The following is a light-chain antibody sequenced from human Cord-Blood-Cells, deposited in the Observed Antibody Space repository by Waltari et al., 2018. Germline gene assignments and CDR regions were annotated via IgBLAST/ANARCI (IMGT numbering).Light chain of an antibody. CDR2: GNG. V-gene: IGLV1-40*01. J-gene: IGLJ2*01. Sequence: QSVLTQPPSVSGAPGQRVTISCTGSSSNIGAGYGVHWYQQLPGTAPKLLIYGNGIRPCVVPDRFAGSKSGTSSSLAITGLQVEDEADYYCQSYDSSLSGPVVFGGGTKLTVL. CDR1: SSNIGAGYG. CDR3: QSYDSSLSGPVV.